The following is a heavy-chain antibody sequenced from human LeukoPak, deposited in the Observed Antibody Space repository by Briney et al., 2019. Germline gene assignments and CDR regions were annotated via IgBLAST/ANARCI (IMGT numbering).Heavy chain of an antibody. CDR2: INSDGSST. CDR1: GFTFSSYW. J-gene: IGHJ2*01. Sequence: GGSLRLSCAASGFTFSSYWMHWVRQAPGKGLMWVSRINSDGSSTTYADSVKGRFTTSRDNAKNTLYLQMNRLRAEDTAVYYCARAHPEYSSSSRYWYFDLWGRGTLVTVSS. D-gene: IGHD6-6*01. V-gene: IGHV3-74*01. CDR3: ARAHPEYSSSSRYWYFDL.